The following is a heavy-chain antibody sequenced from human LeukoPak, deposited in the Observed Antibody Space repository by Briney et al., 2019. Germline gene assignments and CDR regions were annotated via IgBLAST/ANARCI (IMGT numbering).Heavy chain of an antibody. D-gene: IGHD3-16*02. Sequence: SGGSLKLPCAASGFNFSGAAMHWVRQASGKGLEWVGHIRSQGNGHGTLLSGSVKGRFSISRDDSKKTMYLQMMSLKAEDTAVYYCTALSVWSKGTTVTVSS. J-gene: IGHJ6*04. CDR1: GFNFSGAA. CDR2: IRSQGNGHGT. CDR3: TALSV. V-gene: IGHV3-73*01.